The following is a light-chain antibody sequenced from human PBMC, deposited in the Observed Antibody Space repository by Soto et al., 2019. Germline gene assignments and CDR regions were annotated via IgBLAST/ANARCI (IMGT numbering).Light chain of an antibody. CDR2: DAS. Sequence: DIQMTQSPSTLSASVGDRVTITCRASQSISSYLAWYQQKPGKAPKVLIFDASSLESGVPSRFSGSGSGTEFTLSISGLQPDDFATYYCQQYHTYAWTFGQGTKVDIK. J-gene: IGKJ1*01. V-gene: IGKV1-5*01. CDR3: QQYHTYAWT. CDR1: QSISSY.